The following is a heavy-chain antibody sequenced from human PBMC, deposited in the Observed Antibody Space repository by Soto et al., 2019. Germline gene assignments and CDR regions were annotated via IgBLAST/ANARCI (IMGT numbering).Heavy chain of an antibody. V-gene: IGHV4-30-4*01. CDR1: GGSISSGDYY. Sequence: QVQLQESGPGLVKPSQTLSLTCTVSGGSISSGDYYWSWIRQPPGKGLEWIGYIYYSGSTYYNPSLKSRVNISVDPARNKVSLKLSSVTAADTAVYYCARAGYSYDRNGMDDWGQGTTVTVSS. D-gene: IGHD5-18*01. CDR2: IYYSGST. J-gene: IGHJ6*02. CDR3: ARAGYSYDRNGMDD.